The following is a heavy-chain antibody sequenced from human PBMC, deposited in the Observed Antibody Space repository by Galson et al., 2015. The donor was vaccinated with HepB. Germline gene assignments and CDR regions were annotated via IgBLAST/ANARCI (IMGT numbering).Heavy chain of an antibody. D-gene: IGHD6-19*01. CDR2: MHDSENT. Sequence: SETLSLTCTVSGGSISSSYWSWIRQPPGGGLEWIAYMHDSENTNYKPSLKSRVTMSVDTSKNQFSLKLSSVTAADTAVYYCARHSGGWSRFDHWGQGTLVTVSS. J-gene: IGHJ4*02. CDR3: ARHSGGWSRFDH. CDR1: GGSISSSY. V-gene: IGHV4-59*01.